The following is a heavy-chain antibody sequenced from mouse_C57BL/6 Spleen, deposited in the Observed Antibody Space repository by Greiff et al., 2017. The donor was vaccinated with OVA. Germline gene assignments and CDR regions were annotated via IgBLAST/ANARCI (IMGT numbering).Heavy chain of an antibody. D-gene: IGHD2-5*01. V-gene: IGHV1-69*01. CDR1: GYTFTSYW. J-gene: IGHJ2*01. CDR2: IDPSDSYT. Sequence: VQLQQPGAELVMPGASVKLSCKASGYTFTSYWMHWVKQRPGQGLEWIGEIDPSDSYTNYNQKFKGKSTLTVDKSSSTAYMQLSSLTSEDSAVYYCARTSIYSNIDYWGQGTTLTVSS. CDR3: ARTSIYSNIDY.